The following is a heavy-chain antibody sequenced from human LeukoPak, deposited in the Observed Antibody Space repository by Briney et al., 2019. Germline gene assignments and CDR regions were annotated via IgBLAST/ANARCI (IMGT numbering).Heavy chain of an antibody. CDR2: IYYSGST. Sequence: PSETLSLTCTVSGGSISSYYWSWIRQPPGKGLEWIGYIYYSGSTNHNPSLKSRVTISVDTSKNQFSLKLSSVTAADTAVYYCARVFGYGDYVHFDYWGQGTLVTVSS. J-gene: IGHJ4*02. D-gene: IGHD4-17*01. CDR1: GGSISSYY. V-gene: IGHV4-59*01. CDR3: ARVFGYGDYVHFDY.